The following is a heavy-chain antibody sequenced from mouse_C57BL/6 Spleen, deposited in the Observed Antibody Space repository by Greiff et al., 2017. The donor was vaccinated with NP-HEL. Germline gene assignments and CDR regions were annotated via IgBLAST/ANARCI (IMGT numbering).Heavy chain of an antibody. D-gene: IGHD2-4*01. CDR3: ARSGDYDGAWFAY. J-gene: IGHJ3*01. V-gene: IGHV1-19*01. Sequence: VQLQQSGPVLVKPGASVKMSCKASGYTFTDYYMNWVQQSHGKSLEWIGVINPYNGGTSYNQKFKGKATLTVDKSSSTGYMELNSLTSEDSAVYYCARSGDYDGAWFAYWGQGTLVTVSA. CDR2: INPYNGGT. CDR1: GYTFTDYY.